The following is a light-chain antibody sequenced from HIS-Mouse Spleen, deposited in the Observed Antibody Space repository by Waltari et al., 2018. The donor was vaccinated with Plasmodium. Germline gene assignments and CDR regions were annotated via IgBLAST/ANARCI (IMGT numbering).Light chain of an antibody. CDR1: QSVSSN. Sequence: EIVMTQSPATLSVSPGERATLSCRASQSVSSNLAWYQQNPGQAPRLLIYGASTRATGIPARFSGSGFGTEFTLTISSLQSEDFAVYYCQQYNNWSFTFGPGTKVDIK. J-gene: IGKJ3*01. CDR3: QQYNNWSFT. CDR2: GAS. V-gene: IGKV3-15*01.